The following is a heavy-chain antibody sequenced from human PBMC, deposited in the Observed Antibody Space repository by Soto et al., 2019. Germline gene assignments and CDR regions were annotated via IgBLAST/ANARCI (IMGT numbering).Heavy chain of an antibody. D-gene: IGHD2-2*01. J-gene: IGHJ5*02. Sequence: QLQLQESGPGLVKPSETLSLTCTVSGGSISSTNYYWGWIRQPPGKGLEWIGSIYYSGNTYYNPSHKSRVTISVDTSKNQFSLNLSSVTATDTAVYYCARHRSVVVVPAPIHWFDPWGQGTLVTVSS. V-gene: IGHV4-39*01. CDR2: IYYSGNT. CDR3: ARHRSVVVVPAPIHWFDP. CDR1: GGSISSTNYY.